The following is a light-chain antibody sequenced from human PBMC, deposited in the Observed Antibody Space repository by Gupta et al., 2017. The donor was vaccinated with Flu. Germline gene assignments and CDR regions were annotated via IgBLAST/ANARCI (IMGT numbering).Light chain of an antibody. V-gene: IGKV1-39*01. CDR3: RQSDNSPLLA. Sequence: SSLCDSVGDTGTSTCRARQRISKYLVWFERRQRQAPKLLIYAASSWQRGVQSRFSGSGFGKDVSITINSRQQEELASYYCRQSDNSPLLAFGHGTKVDI. CDR2: AAS. CDR1: QRISKY. J-gene: IGKJ3*01.